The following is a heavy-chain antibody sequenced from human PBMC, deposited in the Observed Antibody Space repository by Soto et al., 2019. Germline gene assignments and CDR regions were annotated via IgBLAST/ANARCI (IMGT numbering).Heavy chain of an antibody. V-gene: IGHV3-23*01. Sequence: PGGSLRLSCAASGFTFSRYVMSWVRQAPGKGLEWVSSISGSGGSTYYADSVKGRFTISRDNSKNTLYLQMNSLRADDTAVYYCAKDQTSSDPPNWFDPWGQGTLVTVSS. CDR3: AKDQTSSDPPNWFDP. J-gene: IGHJ5*02. CDR2: ISGSGGST. D-gene: IGHD1-1*01. CDR1: GFTFSRYV.